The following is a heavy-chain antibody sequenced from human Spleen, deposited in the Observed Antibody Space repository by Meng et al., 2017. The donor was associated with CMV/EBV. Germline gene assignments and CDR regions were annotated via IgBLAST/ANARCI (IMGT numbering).Heavy chain of an antibody. J-gene: IGHJ4*02. D-gene: IGHD3-16*01. Sequence: GGSLRLSCAASGFTFSRFAMHWVRQAPGKGLEWVAFISSDAYIKYHADSVKGRFTISRDNSKNTLYLQMNSLRTEDTAVYYCAREDYGQGSGPFDYWGQGTLVTVSS. CDR3: AREDYGQGSGPFDY. V-gene: IGHV3-30-3*01. CDR1: GFTFSRFA. CDR2: ISSDAYIK.